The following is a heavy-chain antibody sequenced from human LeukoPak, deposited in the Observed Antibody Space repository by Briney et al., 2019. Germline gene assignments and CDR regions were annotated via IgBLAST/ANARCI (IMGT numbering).Heavy chain of an antibody. Sequence: SETLSLTCTVSGGSISSYYWSWIRQPPGKGLEWIGYIYYSGSTNYNPSLESRVTISVDTSKNQFSLKLSSVTAADTAVYYCARERTSSWFDYWGQGTLVTVSS. V-gene: IGHV4-59*01. CDR1: GGSISSYY. D-gene: IGHD1-14*01. CDR3: ARERTSSWFDY. CDR2: IYYSGST. J-gene: IGHJ5*01.